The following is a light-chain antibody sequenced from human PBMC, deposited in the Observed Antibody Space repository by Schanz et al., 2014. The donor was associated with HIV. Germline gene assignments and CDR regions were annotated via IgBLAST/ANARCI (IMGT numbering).Light chain of an antibody. J-gene: IGKJ1*01. Sequence: EIVLAQSPDTLSLSPGERATLSCRASETISRSYLAWYQQKPGQAPRLLIFGTSTRATGIPDRFGGGGSGTDFTLTLDRLEPEDSAVYYCQQYGSSPWTFGQGTKVEIK. V-gene: IGKV3-20*01. CDR3: QQYGSSPWT. CDR2: GTS. CDR1: ETISRSY.